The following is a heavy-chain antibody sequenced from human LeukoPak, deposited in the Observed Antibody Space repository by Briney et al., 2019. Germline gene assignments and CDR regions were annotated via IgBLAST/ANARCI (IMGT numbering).Heavy chain of an antibody. V-gene: IGHV3-21*01. J-gene: IGHJ3*02. CDR3: ARAYCSSTSCYTPDAFDI. D-gene: IGHD2-2*02. CDR1: EFTFSSYS. Sequence: PGGSLRLSCAASEFTFSSYSMNWARQAPGKGLEWVSSISSSSSYIYYADSVKGRFTISRDNAKNSLYLQMNSLRAEDTAVCYCARAYCSSTSCYTPDAFDIWGQGTMVTVSS. CDR2: ISSSSSYI.